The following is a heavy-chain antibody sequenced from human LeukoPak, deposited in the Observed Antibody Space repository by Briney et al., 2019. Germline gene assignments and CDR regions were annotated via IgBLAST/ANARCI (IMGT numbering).Heavy chain of an antibody. CDR2: INPSGGST. CDR3: ARDREQQPYDY. J-gene: IGHJ4*02. D-gene: IGHD6-13*01. Sequence: ASVKVSCKASGYTFTSYYIHWVRQAPGQGLEWMGLINPSGGSTNYAQKFQGRVTMTRDTSTSTVYIELSSLRSEDTAVYYCARDREQQPYDYWGQGTLVTVSS. V-gene: IGHV1-46*01. CDR1: GYTFTSYY.